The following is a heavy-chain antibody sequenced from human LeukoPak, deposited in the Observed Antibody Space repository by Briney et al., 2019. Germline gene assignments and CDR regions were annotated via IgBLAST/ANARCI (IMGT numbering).Heavy chain of an antibody. CDR2: MSPNSGNT. D-gene: IGHD5-18*01. V-gene: IGHV1-8*01. CDR3: ARTRGYSYGPHY. CDR1: RYTFSNYD. Sequence: ASVKVSCKASRYTFSNYDINWVRRATGQGLEWMGWMSPNSGNTGYAQKFQGRVTMTRNTSISTAYMELTSLRSEDTAVYYCARTRGYSYGPHYWGQGTLVTVSS. J-gene: IGHJ4*02.